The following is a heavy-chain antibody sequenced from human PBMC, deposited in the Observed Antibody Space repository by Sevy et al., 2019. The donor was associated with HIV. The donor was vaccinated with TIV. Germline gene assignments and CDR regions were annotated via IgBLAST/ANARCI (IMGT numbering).Heavy chain of an antibody. CDR3: ARDTVAAAGAFDI. Sequence: GGSLRLSCAASGFTFSSYSMIWVRQAPGKGLEWVSSISSSSSYIYYADSVKGRFTISRDNAKNSLYLQMNSLRAEDTAVYYCARDTVAAAGAFDIWGQGTMVTVSS. CDR2: ISSSSSYI. CDR1: GFTFSSYS. D-gene: IGHD6-13*01. V-gene: IGHV3-21*01. J-gene: IGHJ3*02.